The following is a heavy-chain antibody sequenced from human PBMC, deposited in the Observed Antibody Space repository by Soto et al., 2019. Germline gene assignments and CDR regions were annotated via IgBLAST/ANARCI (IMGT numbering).Heavy chain of an antibody. J-gene: IGHJ4*02. CDR2: IYYTGTT. Sequence: SETLSLTCTVSGVSISSSYWSWIRQSPGTGLEWIGYIYYTGTTNYNPSLKRRVTISLDTAKNQFSLNVNSLTTVDTAVYFCARGGNRYSNTASGVGGFDFWGQGTLVTVSS. V-gene: IGHV4-59*01. CDR1: GVSISSSY. D-gene: IGHD5-12*01. CDR3: ARGGNRYSNTASGVGGFDF.